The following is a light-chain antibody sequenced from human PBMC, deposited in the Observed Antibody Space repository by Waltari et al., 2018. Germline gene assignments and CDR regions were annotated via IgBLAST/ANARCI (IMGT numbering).Light chain of an antibody. CDR3: QQYDNWPPLT. Sequence: EIVMTQSPATLSVSPGERATLSCRASQSVRSNLAWYQQKPGQVPRLLIYGASTRATGIPARFSGTGSGTEFTITISSLQSEDFAVYYCQQYDNWPPLTFGGGTKVEIK. V-gene: IGKV3-15*01. CDR1: QSVRSN. CDR2: GAS. J-gene: IGKJ4*01.